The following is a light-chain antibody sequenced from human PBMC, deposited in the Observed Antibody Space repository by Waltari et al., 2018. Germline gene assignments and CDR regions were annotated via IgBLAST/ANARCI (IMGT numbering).Light chain of an antibody. V-gene: IGLV3-25*03. J-gene: IGLJ2*01. CDR2: NDS. CDR1: ALPKQY. CDR3: QAADSSGTYVV. Sequence: SYELTQPPSVSVSPGQTARITCSGDALPKQYADWYQQKPGQDPVLVICNDSERLPGIPERFSGSPAGTTATLTSSGVQAEDEADYYCQAADSSGTYVVFGGGTKLTVL.